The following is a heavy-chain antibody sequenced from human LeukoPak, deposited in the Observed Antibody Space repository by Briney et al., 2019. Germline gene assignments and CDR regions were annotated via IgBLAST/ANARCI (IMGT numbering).Heavy chain of an antibody. D-gene: IGHD5-24*01. CDR3: AREGVRDGYADY. V-gene: IGHV4-30-4*08. Sequence: PSETLSLTCAVYGGSFSGYYWSWVRQPPGKGLEWVGYIYYSGSTYYNPSFKSRVTISVDTSKNQFSLKLSSVTAADTAVYYCAREGVRDGYADYWGQGTLVTVSS. J-gene: IGHJ4*02. CDR1: GGSFSGYY. CDR2: IYYSGST.